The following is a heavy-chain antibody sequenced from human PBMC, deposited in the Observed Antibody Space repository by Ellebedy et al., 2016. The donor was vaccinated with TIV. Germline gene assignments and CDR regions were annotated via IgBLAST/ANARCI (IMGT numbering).Heavy chain of an antibody. CDR1: GGSISSYY. Sequence: SETLSLTXTVSGGSISSYYWSWIRQPPGKGLEWIGYIYYSGSTKYNPSLKSRVTISVDTSKNQFSLKLTSVTAADTAVYYCARAPRAMIPSYAFDIWGQGTMVTVSS. CDR2: IYYSGST. V-gene: IGHV4-59*01. D-gene: IGHD3-22*01. CDR3: ARAPRAMIPSYAFDI. J-gene: IGHJ3*02.